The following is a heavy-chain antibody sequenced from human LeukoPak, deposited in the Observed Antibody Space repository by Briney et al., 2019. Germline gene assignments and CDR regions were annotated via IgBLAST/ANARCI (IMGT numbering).Heavy chain of an antibody. CDR1: GGTSSSYA. J-gene: IGHJ6*04. CDR3: ARSRPSYCSSTSCFGDYYYYGMDV. CDR2: IIPIFGTA. Sequence: SVKVSCKASGGTSSSYAISWVRQAPGQGLEWMGGIIPIFGTANYAQKFQGRVTITADESTSTAYMELSSLRSEDTAVYYCARSRPSYCSSTSCFGDYYYYGMDVWGKGTTVTVSS. D-gene: IGHD2-2*01. V-gene: IGHV1-69*01.